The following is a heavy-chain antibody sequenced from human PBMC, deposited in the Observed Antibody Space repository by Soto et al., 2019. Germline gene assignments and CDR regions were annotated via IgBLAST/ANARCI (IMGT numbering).Heavy chain of an antibody. Sequence: EVPLLESGGGLVQPGGSLRLSCAASGFTFSSYAMSWVRQAPGKGLEWVSAISGSGGSTYYADSVKGRFTISRDNSKNTLYLQMNSLRAEDTAVYYCAKSGSSGSDKPRFDYWGQGTLVTVSS. D-gene: IGHD3-22*01. CDR3: AKSGSSGSDKPRFDY. V-gene: IGHV3-23*01. CDR1: GFTFSSYA. CDR2: ISGSGGST. J-gene: IGHJ4*02.